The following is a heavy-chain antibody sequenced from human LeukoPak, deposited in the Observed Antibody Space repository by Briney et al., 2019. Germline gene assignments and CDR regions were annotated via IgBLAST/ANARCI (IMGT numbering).Heavy chain of an antibody. Sequence: GEPLKISCKGSGYSFTYYWIGWVRQMPGKGLEWMGIIYPADSDTRYSPSFQGQVTISADKSTSIAYLQWSSLKASDTAMYYCARQDGRALYYFDYWGQGTLVT. D-gene: IGHD5-24*01. CDR1: GYSFTYYW. J-gene: IGHJ4*02. CDR2: IYPADSDT. CDR3: ARQDGRALYYFDY. V-gene: IGHV5-51*01.